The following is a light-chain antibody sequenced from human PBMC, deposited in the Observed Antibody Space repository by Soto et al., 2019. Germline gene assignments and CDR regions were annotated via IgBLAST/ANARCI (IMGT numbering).Light chain of an antibody. V-gene: IGKV3-15*01. CDR2: GAS. CDR1: QSVSSN. CDR3: QQYNYWPS. J-gene: IGKJ2*01. Sequence: ELVMTQSPATLSLSPGEGATLSCRASQSVSSNFAWYQQKPGQATRLLIYGASTRSTGIPARFSGSGSGNEFTLPISSLQSADFAVYYCQQYNYWPSFGQGTNVEIK.